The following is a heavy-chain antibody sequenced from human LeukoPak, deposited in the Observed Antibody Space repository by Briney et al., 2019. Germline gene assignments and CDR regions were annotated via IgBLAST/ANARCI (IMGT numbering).Heavy chain of an antibody. CDR2: VYHTGST. D-gene: IGHD3-10*01. Sequence: SETLSLTCSVSGDSMTNYYWSWIRQPPGKALEWIGYVYHTGSTNYNPSLSSRLRISIDLSKNQFSLNLRFVTAADTAVYYCATERGDSTWYNWLDPWGPGAPVTVSP. CDR3: ATERGDSTWYNWLDP. J-gene: IGHJ5*02. CDR1: GDSMTNYY. V-gene: IGHV4-59*01.